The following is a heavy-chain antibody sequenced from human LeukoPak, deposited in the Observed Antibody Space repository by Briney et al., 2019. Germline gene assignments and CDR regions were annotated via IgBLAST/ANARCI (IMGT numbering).Heavy chain of an antibody. CDR1: TGSFTSHY. Sequence: SSETLSLTCTVSTGSFTSHYWSWIRMPPGPGLEWIAHSYYSGSTNYYASPRSRVSMTVDMSKRKYHLSLNFVTATATAVYYCAGYCSSPGCSSDTFDIWGQGTRVTVSS. D-gene: IGHD2-2*01. J-gene: IGHJ3*02. CDR3: AGYCSSPGCSSDTFDI. CDR2: SYYSGST. V-gene: IGHV4-59*11.